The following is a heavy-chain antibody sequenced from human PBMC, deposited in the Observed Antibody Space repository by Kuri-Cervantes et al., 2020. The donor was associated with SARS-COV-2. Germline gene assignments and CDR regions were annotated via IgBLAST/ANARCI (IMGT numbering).Heavy chain of an antibody. J-gene: IGHJ6*02. CDR2: TYSGGNA. CDR3: AKADWANYYYYYGMDV. Sequence: GGSLRLSCAVSGFTVSRNYMSWVRQAPGKGPEWVSVTYSGGNAYYADSVKGRFTISRDNSKNTLYLQMNSLRAEDTAVYYCAKADWANYYYYYGMDVWGQGTTVTVSS. D-gene: IGHD3-9*01. V-gene: IGHV3-53*01. CDR1: GFTVSRNY.